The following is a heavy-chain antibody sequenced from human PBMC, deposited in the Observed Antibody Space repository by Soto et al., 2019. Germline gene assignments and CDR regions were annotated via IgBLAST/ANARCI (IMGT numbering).Heavy chain of an antibody. CDR1: GGSISSSSYY. V-gene: IGHV4-39*01. CDR3: ARRIVGATLDAFDI. CDR2: IYYSGST. J-gene: IGHJ3*02. D-gene: IGHD1-26*01. Sequence: QLQLQESGPGLVKPSETLSLTCTVSGGSISSSSYYWGWIRQPPGKGLEWIGSIYYSGSTYYNPSLKSRVTISVDTSKNQFSLKLSSVTAADTAVYYCARRIVGATLDAFDIWGQGTMVTVSS.